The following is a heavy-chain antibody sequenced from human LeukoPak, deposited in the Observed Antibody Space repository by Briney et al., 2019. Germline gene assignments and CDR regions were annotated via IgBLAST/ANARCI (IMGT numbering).Heavy chain of an antibody. Sequence: GASVKVSCKASGYTFTSYYMHWVRQAPGQGLEWMEIINPSGGSTSYAQKFQGRVTMIRDTSTSTVYMELSSLRSEDTAVYYCASLFSSGPLGGPWGQGTLVTVSS. CDR2: INPSGGST. J-gene: IGHJ5*02. CDR3: ASLFSSGPLGGP. D-gene: IGHD3-22*01. CDR1: GYTFTSYY. V-gene: IGHV1-46*01.